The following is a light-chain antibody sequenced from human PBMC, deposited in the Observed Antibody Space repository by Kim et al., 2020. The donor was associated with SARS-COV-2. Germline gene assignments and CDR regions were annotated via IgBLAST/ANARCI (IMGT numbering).Light chain of an antibody. CDR1: SSNIGSDY. CDR2: RNN. CDR3: ASWDDSLSGLV. Sequence: GQRVTISCYGSSSNIGSDYAYGYQRRPGTAPKVLIYRNNQRPSGVPDRFSGSKSDTSASLAISGLRSEDEGDYYCASWDDSLSGLVFGGGTQLTVL. J-gene: IGLJ2*01. V-gene: IGLV1-47*01.